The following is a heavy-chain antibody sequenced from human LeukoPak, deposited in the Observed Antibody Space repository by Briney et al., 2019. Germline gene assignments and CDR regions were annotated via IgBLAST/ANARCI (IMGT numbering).Heavy chain of an antibody. CDR1: GFTFSSYS. CDR2: ISSSSSYI. Sequence: GESLRLSCAASGFTFSSYSMNWVRQAPGKGLEWVSSISSSSSYIYYADSVKGRFTISRDNAKNSLYLQMNSLRAEDTAVYYCARVGYCSSTSCFRPGYYYMDVWGKGTTVTVSS. D-gene: IGHD2-2*01. CDR3: ARVGYCSSTSCFRPGYYYMDV. V-gene: IGHV3-21*01. J-gene: IGHJ6*03.